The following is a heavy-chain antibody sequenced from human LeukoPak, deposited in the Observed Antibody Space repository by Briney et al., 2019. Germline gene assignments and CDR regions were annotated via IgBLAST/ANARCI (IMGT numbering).Heavy chain of an antibody. D-gene: IGHD6-13*01. J-gene: IGHJ4*02. CDR2: INTNTGSP. CDR1: GYTFTSYA. CDR3: ARGDGSSWYNYFDY. V-gene: IGHV7-4-1*02. Sequence: ASVKVSCKASGYTFTSYAMNWVRQAPGQGLEWMGWINTNTGSPTYAQGFTGRFVFSLDTSVSTAYLQISSLKAEDTAVYYCARGDGSSWYNYFDYWGQGTLVTVSS.